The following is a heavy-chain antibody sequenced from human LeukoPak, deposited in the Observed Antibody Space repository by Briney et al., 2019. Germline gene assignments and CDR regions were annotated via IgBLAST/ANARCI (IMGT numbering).Heavy chain of an antibody. CDR3: ARISSGWYEAGSPFDY. Sequence: ASVKVSCKASGYTFTGYYMHWVRQAPGQGLEWMGWINPNSGGTNYAQKFQGRVTMTRDTSISTAYMELSRLRSDDTAVYHCARISSGWYEAGSPFDYWGQGTLVTVSS. V-gene: IGHV1-2*02. CDR2: INPNSGGT. J-gene: IGHJ4*02. CDR1: GYTFTGYY. D-gene: IGHD6-19*01.